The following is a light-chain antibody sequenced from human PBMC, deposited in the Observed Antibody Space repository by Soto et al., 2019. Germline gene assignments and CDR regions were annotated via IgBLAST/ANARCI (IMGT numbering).Light chain of an antibody. CDR3: QSCDSSLSGSGV. J-gene: IGLJ1*01. Sequence: QSVLTQPPSVSGAPGQRVTISCTGSSANIGAGYDVHWYQQLPGTAPKLLIYRNSNRPSGVPDRFSGSKSGTSASLAITGLQAEDEADYYCQSCDSSLSGSGVFXTGTKVTVL. CDR2: RNS. V-gene: IGLV1-40*01. CDR1: SANIGAGYD.